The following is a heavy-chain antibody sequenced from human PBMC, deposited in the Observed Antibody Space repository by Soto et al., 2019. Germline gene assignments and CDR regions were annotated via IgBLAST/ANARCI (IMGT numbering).Heavy chain of an antibody. CDR2: ISGSGGST. D-gene: IGHD2-15*01. Sequence: GGSLRLSCAASGGTFSSYAMSWVRQAPGKGLEWVSAISGSGGSTYYADSVKGRFTISRDNSKNTLYLQMNSLRAEDTAVYYCAKYGYCSGGSCYLPYFDYWGQGTLVTVSS. CDR3: AKYGYCSGGSCYLPYFDY. V-gene: IGHV3-23*01. CDR1: GGTFSSYA. J-gene: IGHJ4*02.